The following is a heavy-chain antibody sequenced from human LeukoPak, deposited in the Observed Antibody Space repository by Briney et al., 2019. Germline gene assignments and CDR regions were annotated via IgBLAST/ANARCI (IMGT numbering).Heavy chain of an antibody. CDR2: IYSDESLI. Sequence: GESLKISRTASGYSFSKYWIGWVRQTPGKGLEWMGFIYSDESLIRYSPSFEGQVTISADNSINTAYLQWNSLKASDTAMYYCGRYGLSGNGYTSYFYYGIDFWGQGTAVTVSS. D-gene: IGHD5-24*01. CDR3: GRYGLSGNGYTSYFYYGIDF. CDR1: GYSFSKYW. V-gene: IGHV5-51*01. J-gene: IGHJ6*02.